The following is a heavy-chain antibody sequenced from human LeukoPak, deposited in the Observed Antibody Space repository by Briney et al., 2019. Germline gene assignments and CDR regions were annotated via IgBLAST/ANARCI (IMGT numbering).Heavy chain of an antibody. Sequence: TGGSVTLSCAACGFTFSHCWMGWVRQAPGKGREWVALIKSDGSSMYYVDSVRGRFTISRDNTKNSQYLPMNSLRAEDTAIYYCARNSRYSFDIWGTGTMVTVSP. D-gene: IGHD4-11*01. J-gene: IGHJ3*02. CDR2: IKSDGSSM. CDR3: ARNSRYSFDI. V-gene: IGHV3-7*01. CDR1: GFTFSHCW.